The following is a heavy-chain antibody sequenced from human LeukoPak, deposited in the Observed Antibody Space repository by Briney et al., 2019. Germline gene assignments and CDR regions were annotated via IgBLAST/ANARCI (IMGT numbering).Heavy chain of an antibody. CDR2: MNPNSGNT. J-gene: IGHJ6*03. V-gene: IGHV1-8*01. CDR1: GYTFTSYD. D-gene: IGHD5-18*01. Sequence: ASVKVSCKASGYTFTSYDINWVRQATGQGLEWMGWMNPNSGNTGYAQKFQGRVTMTRNASISTAYMELSSLRSEDTAVYYCARDNGGTAMAYYYYYYMDVWGKGTTVTISS. CDR3: ARDNGGTAMAYYYYYYMDV.